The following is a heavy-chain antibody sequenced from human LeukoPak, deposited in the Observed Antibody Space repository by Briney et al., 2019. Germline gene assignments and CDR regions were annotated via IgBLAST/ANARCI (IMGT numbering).Heavy chain of an antibody. V-gene: IGHV3-23*01. Sequence: PGGSLRLSCAASGFTFSSNAMSWVRQAPGKGLEWVSDINGSGGSTYYADSVKGRFTISRENAKNSLYLQMNSLRAGDTAVYYCARAAYSSTWYSRYFDLWGRGTLVTVSS. J-gene: IGHJ2*01. CDR1: GFTFSSNA. D-gene: IGHD6-13*01. CDR2: INGSGGST. CDR3: ARAAYSSTWYSRYFDL.